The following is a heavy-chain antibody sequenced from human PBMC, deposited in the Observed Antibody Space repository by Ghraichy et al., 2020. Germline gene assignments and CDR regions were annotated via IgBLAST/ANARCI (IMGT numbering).Heavy chain of an antibody. CDR2: IYYSGST. D-gene: IGHD5-18*01. CDR1: GGSVSSGSYY. V-gene: IGHV4-61*01. J-gene: IGHJ6*02. CDR3: ARNSYGSMDV. Sequence: SETLSLTCTVSGGSVSSGSYYWSWIRQPPGKGLEWIGYIYYSGSTNYNPSLKSRVTISVDTSKNQFSLKLSSVTAADTAVYYCARNSYGSMDVWGQGTTVTVSS.